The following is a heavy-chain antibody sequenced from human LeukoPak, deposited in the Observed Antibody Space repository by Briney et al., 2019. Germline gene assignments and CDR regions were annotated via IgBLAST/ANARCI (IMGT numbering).Heavy chain of an antibody. D-gene: IGHD6-19*01. CDR3: ATRAVAGSGARWAFDI. CDR1: GYTRTELS. CDR2: FDPEDGET. J-gene: IGHJ3*02. V-gene: IGHV1-24*01. Sequence: GASVKLSCKVSGYTRTELSVHWVRQAPGKGLEWMGGFDPEDGETIYAQRFQGRFTMTEDTSTDTAYMELSSLRSEVTAVYYCATRAVAGSGARWAFDIWGQGTMVTVSS.